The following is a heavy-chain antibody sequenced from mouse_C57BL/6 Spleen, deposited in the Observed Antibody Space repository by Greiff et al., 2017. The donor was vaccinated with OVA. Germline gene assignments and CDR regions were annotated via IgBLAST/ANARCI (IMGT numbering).Heavy chain of an antibody. V-gene: IGHV1-76*01. CDR3: AREDYYGSSGYFDD. CDR2: IYPGSGNT. D-gene: IGHD1-1*01. J-gene: IGHJ1*03. Sequence: VKLQQSGAELVRPGASVKLSCKASGYTFTDYYINWVKQRPGQGLAWIARIYPGSGNTYYNEKFKGKATLTAEKSSSTAYMQLSSLTSEDSAVYFCAREDYYGSSGYFDDWGTGTTLTVSS. CDR1: GYTFTDYY.